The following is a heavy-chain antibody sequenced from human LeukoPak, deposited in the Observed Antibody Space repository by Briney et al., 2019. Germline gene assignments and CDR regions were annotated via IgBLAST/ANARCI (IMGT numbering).Heavy chain of an antibody. V-gene: IGHV1-58*02. CDR3: AAVLNYYGHGWFDP. CDR2: IVVGSGNT. CDR1: GFTFTSSA. J-gene: IGHJ5*02. D-gene: IGHD3-10*01. Sequence: SVKVSCKASGFTFTSSAMQWARQARGQRLEWIGWIVVGSGNTNYAQKFQERVTITRDMSTSTAYMELSSLRSEDTAVYYCAAVLNYYGHGWFDPWGQGTLVTVSS.